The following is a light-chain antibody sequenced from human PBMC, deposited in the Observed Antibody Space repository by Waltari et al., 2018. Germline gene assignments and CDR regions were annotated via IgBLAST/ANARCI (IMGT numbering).Light chain of an antibody. CDR1: NSDVGAYYR. Sequence: QSALTQPPSVSGSPRQSVTISCTGSNSDVGAYYRVSWYQQSPGTAPKVVIYEVSNRPSGVPDRFSGSKSGNTASLTISGLQAEDEADYYCASYTPSSALVFGGGTKVTVL. CDR2: EVS. J-gene: IGLJ2*01. V-gene: IGLV2-18*02. CDR3: ASYTPSSALV.